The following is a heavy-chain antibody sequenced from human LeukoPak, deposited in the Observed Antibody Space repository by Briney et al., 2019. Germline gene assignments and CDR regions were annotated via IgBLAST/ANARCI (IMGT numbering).Heavy chain of an antibody. CDR1: GGTFSSYA. J-gene: IGHJ3*02. D-gene: IGHD6-13*01. Sequence: ASVKVSCKASGGTFSSYAISWVRQAPGQGLEWMGWINPNSGGTNYAQKFQGWVTMTRDTSISTAYMELSRLRSDDTAVYYCARGRSWYGGGDAFDIWGQGTMVTVSS. CDR2: INPNSGGT. V-gene: IGHV1-2*04. CDR3: ARGRSWYGGGDAFDI.